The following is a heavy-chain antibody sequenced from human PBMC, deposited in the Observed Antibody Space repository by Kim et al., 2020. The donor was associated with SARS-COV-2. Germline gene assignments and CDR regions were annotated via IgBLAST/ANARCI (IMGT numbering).Heavy chain of an antibody. D-gene: IGHD6-13*01. Sequence: PSLKSRVTISVDTSKNQFSLKLSSVTAADTAVYYCARGPGYSSSWYRVDYWGQGTLVTVSS. V-gene: IGHV4-30-2*04. CDR3: ARGPGYSSSWYRVDY. J-gene: IGHJ4*02.